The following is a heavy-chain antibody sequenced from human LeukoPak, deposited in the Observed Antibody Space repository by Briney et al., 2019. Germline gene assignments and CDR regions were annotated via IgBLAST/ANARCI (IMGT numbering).Heavy chain of an antibody. CDR2: IYTSGST. D-gene: IGHD6-19*01. CDR1: GGSISSYY. CDR3: ARGISSGWHGAFDI. J-gene: IGHJ3*02. Sequence: SETLSLTCTVSGGSISSYYWSWIRQPAGKGLEWIGRIYTSGSTNYNPSLKSRVTMSVDTSKNQFSLKLSSVTAADTAVYYCARGISSGWHGAFDIWGQGTMVTVSS. V-gene: IGHV4-4*07.